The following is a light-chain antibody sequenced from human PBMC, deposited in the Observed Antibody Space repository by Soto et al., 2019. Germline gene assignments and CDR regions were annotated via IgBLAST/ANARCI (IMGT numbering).Light chain of an antibody. CDR3: QQCNSFPGT. CDR2: DAS. CDR1: QSVRNC. V-gene: IGKV1-5*01. Sequence: IQVTQSPSTLSASIGDRVTNTCRASQSVRNCLAWYQHKPGKAPKLLIYDASSLESGVPSRFSGSGSGTEFTLTISSLQPDDFGTYYCQQCNSFPGTFGQGTK. J-gene: IGKJ1*01.